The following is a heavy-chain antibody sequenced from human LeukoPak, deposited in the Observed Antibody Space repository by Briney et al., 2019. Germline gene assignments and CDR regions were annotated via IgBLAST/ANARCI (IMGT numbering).Heavy chain of an antibody. CDR1: GGSISSYY. V-gene: IGHV4-59*12. J-gene: IGHJ3*02. CDR2: IYYSGST. D-gene: IGHD4/OR15-4a*01. Sequence: KPSETLSLTCTVSGGSISSYYWNWIRQPPGKGLEWIGYIYYSGSTNYNPSLKSRVTISVDTSKNQFSLRLSSVTAADTAVYYCAGLTSSRRAFDIWGQGTMVTVSS. CDR3: AGLTSSRRAFDI.